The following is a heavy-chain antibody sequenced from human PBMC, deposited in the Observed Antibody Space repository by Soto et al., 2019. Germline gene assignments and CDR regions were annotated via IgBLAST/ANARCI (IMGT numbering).Heavy chain of an antibody. J-gene: IGHJ4*02. V-gene: IGHV3-30*18. Sequence: PXESLRISCAPCGLTLSRSDMHWLRQDPGKGLEWVAIISYDGSNKYYADSVKGRFTISRDNSKNTQYLQMNSLRPGDTAVYYCAKGSYSGIYSDFDYWGQGTLVIVSS. CDR1: GLTLSRSD. D-gene: IGHD1-26*01. CDR2: ISYDGSNK. CDR3: AKGSYSGIYSDFDY.